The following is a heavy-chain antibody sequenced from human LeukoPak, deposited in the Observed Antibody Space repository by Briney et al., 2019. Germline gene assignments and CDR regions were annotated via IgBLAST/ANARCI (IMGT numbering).Heavy chain of an antibody. CDR2: MNPNSGNT. D-gene: IGHD6-19*01. Sequence: EASVKVSCKASGYTFTSYDINWVRQATGQGLEWMGWMNPNSGNTGYAQKFQGRVTMTRNTSISTAYMELSSLRSEDTAVYYCATSAGGVWPYSSGWYSDYWGQGTLVTVSS. J-gene: IGHJ4*02. CDR3: ATSAGGVWPYSSGWYSDY. V-gene: IGHV1-8*01. CDR1: GYTFTSYD.